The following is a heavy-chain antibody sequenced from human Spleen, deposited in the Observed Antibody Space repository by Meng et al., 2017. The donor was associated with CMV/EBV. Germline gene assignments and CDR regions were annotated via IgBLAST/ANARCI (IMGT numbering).Heavy chain of an antibody. V-gene: IGHV4-34*01. J-gene: IGHJ4*02. CDR1: GGSFSGYY. CDR2: INHSGST. CDR3: ARGQVGDIVVVPAATGFDY. Sequence: SETLSLTCAVYGGSFSGYYWSWIRQPPGKGLEWIGEINHSGSTNYNPSLKSRVTISVDTSKNQFSLKLSSVTAADTAVYYCARGQVGDIVVVPAATGFDYWGQGTLVTVSS. D-gene: IGHD2-2*01.